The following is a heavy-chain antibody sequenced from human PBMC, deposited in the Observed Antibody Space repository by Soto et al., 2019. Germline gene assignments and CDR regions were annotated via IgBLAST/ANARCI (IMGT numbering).Heavy chain of an antibody. D-gene: IGHD3-3*01. CDR3: AYLGSYDFWSGSLDSGY. Sequence: GGSLRLSCAASGFTFSSYAMHWVRQAPGKGLEWVAVISYDGSNKYYADSMKGRFTISRDNSKNTLYLQMNSLRAEDTAVYYCAYLGSYDFWSGSLDSGYWGQGTLVTVSS. V-gene: IGHV3-30-3*01. CDR2: ISYDGSNK. CDR1: GFTFSSYA. J-gene: IGHJ4*02.